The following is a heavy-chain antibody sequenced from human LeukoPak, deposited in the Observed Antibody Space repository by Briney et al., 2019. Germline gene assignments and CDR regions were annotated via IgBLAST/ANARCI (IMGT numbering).Heavy chain of an antibody. CDR3: ARSMVRGVTNYYYYYYMDV. CDR2: IKEDGSEK. J-gene: IGHJ6*03. CDR1: GFTFSRYW. Sequence: GGSLRLSCAASGFTFSRYWMSWVRQAPGKGLEWVANIKEDGSEKYYVDSVKGRFTISRDNAKNSLYLQMNSLRAEDTAVYYCARSMVRGVTNYYYYYYMDVWGKGTTVTISS. D-gene: IGHD3-10*01. V-gene: IGHV3-7*01.